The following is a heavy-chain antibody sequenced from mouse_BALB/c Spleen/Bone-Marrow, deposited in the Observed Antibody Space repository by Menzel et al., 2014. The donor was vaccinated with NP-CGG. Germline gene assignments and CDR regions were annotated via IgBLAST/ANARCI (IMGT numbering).Heavy chain of an antibody. CDR1: GYTFTDYW. CDR2: IDTSDSYT. CDR3: ARKYDYYYAMDY. D-gene: IGHD2-4*01. J-gene: IGHJ4*01. Sequence: VKLVESGAELVMPGASVKMSCKASGYTFTDYWMHWVKRRPGQGLEWIGAIDTSDSYTSYNQKFKGKATLTVDESSSTAYMQLSSLTSEDSAVYYCARKYDYYYAMDYWGQGTSVTVSS. V-gene: IGHV1-69*01.